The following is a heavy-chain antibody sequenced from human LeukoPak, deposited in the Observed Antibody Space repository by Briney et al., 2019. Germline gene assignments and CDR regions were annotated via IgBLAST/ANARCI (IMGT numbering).Heavy chain of an antibody. J-gene: IGHJ5*02. Sequence: SETLSLTCAVYGGSFSGYYWGWIRQPPGKGLEWIGEINHSGSTNYNPSLKSRVTISVDTSKNQFSLKLSSVTAADTAVYYCSRLLWFRGWFDPWGQGTLVTVSS. D-gene: IGHD3-10*01. V-gene: IGHV4-34*01. CDR1: GGSFSGYY. CDR2: INHSGST. CDR3: SRLLWFRGWFDP.